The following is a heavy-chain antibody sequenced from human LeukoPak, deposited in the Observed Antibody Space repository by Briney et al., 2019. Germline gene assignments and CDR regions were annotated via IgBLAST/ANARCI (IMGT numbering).Heavy chain of an antibody. CDR3: ATGAGSSWYFYY. Sequence: GGSLRLSCAASGFTFSSYAMSWVRQAPGKGLEWVSAISGSGGSTYYADSVKGRFTISRDNSKNTLYLQMNSLRAKDTAVYYCATGAGSSWYFYYWGQGTLVTVSS. CDR1: GFTFSSYA. CDR2: ISGSGGST. D-gene: IGHD6-13*01. V-gene: IGHV3-23*01. J-gene: IGHJ4*02.